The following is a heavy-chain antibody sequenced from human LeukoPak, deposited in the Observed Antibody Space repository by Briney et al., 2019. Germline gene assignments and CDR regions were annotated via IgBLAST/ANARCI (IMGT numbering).Heavy chain of an antibody. Sequence: GGSLRLSCAASGFSIRNNYMTWVRQAPGKGLEWVSIIFGGGGTYYADSVKGRFTISRDNSKNTLYLQMNSLRGDDTAVYYCASDGTTLTRTAFDSWGQGTLVTVSS. CDR2: IFGGGGT. D-gene: IGHD4-17*01. CDR3: ASDGTTLTRTAFDS. CDR1: GFSIRNNY. J-gene: IGHJ4*02. V-gene: IGHV3-66*01.